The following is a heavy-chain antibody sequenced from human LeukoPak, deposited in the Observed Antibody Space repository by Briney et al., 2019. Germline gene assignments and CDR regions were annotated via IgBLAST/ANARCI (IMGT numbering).Heavy chain of an antibody. CDR1: GGTFSSYA. J-gene: IGHJ4*02. Sequence: SVKVSCKASGGTFSSYAISWVRQAPGQGGEWMGRIIPILGIANYAQKFQGRVTITADKSTSTAYMELSSLRSEDTAVYYCARALTTVRKGDYFGYWGQGTLVTVSS. CDR3: ARALTTVRKGDYFGY. V-gene: IGHV1-69*04. CDR2: IIPILGIA. D-gene: IGHD4-17*01.